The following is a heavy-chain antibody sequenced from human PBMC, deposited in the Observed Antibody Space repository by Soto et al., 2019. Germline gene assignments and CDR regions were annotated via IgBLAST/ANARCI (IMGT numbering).Heavy chain of an antibody. CDR3: ARDWEKTQNYDFWSGYGGMDV. D-gene: IGHD3-3*01. V-gene: IGHV3-21*01. Sequence: GGSLRLSCAASGFIFSSYSMNWVRQAPGKGLEWVSSISSSSSYIYYADSVKGRFTISRDNAKNSLYLQMNSLRAEDTAVYYCARDWEKTQNYDFWSGYGGMDVWGQGTTVTVSS. CDR2: ISSSSSYI. CDR1: GFIFSSYS. J-gene: IGHJ6*02.